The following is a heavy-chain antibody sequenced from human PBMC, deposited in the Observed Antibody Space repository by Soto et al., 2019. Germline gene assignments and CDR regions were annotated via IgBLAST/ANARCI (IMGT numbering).Heavy chain of an antibody. CDR2: IYYSGST. CDR3: ARRYGGNFDY. CDR1: GGSISSYY. V-gene: IGHV4-59*01. D-gene: IGHD3-16*01. Sequence: SETLSLTCTVSGGSISSYYWSRIRQPPGKGLEWIGYIYYSGSTNYNPSLKSRVTISVDTSKNQFSLKLSSVTAADTAVYYCARRYGGNFDYWGQGTLVTVSS. J-gene: IGHJ4*02.